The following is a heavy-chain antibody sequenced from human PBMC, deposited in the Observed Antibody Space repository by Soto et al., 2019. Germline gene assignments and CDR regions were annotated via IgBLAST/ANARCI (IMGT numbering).Heavy chain of an antibody. CDR2: IRSKAYGGTT. CDR3: TRDWGGGVVSYYYYGMDV. V-gene: IGHV3-49*03. Sequence: GGSLRLSCTASGFTFGDYAMSWFRQAPGKGLEWVGFIRSKAYGGTTEYAASVKGRFTISRDDSKSIAYLQMNSLKTEDTAVYYCTRDWGGGVVSYYYYGMDVWGQGTTVTVSS. CDR1: GFTFGDYA. J-gene: IGHJ6*02. D-gene: IGHD2-15*01.